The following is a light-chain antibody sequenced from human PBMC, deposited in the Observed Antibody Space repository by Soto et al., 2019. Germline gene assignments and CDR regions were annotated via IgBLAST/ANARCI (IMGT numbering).Light chain of an antibody. CDR1: QTVSSI. CDR3: QQYNNWPRT. V-gene: IGKV3-15*01. CDR2: GAS. J-gene: IGKJ1*01. Sequence: EIVMTQSPGTLFVSPGERATLSCRASQTVSSILAWYQQKPGQAPRLLIYGASTRATGIPARFSGSGSGTEFTLTLSSLQSEDFAVYYCQQYNNWPRTFGQGTKVEIK.